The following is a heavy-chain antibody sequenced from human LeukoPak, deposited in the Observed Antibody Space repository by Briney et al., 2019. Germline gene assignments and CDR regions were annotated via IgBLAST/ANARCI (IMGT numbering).Heavy chain of an antibody. J-gene: IGHJ4*02. Sequence: GGSLRLSCAASGFTFSSYGMHWVRQAPGKGLEWVAVISYDGSNKYYADSVKGRFTISRDNSKNTLYLQMNSLRAEDTAVYYCAKDRTPPYYYDSSGYYSIWGQGTLVTVSS. D-gene: IGHD3-22*01. CDR3: AKDRTPPYYYDSSGYYSI. CDR1: GFTFSSYG. V-gene: IGHV3-30*18. CDR2: ISYDGSNK.